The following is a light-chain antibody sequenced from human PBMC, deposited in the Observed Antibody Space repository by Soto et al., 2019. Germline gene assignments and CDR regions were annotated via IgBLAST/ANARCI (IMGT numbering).Light chain of an antibody. CDR3: SSFTATSTYV. V-gene: IGLV2-14*01. Sequence: QSVLTQPASVSGSPGQSITITCTGSSSDVGYYEYVSWFQQRPGKAPRIISYWVTNRPSGISNRFAGSKSGDTASLTISGLRAEDEADYYCSSFTATSTYVFGTGTKVTVL. J-gene: IGLJ1*01. CDR2: WVT. CDR1: SSDVGYYEY.